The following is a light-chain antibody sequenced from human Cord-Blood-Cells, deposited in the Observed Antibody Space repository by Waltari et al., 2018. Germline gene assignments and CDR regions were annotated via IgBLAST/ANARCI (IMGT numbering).Light chain of an antibody. Sequence: DIQMTQSPSSLSPSVGDRLTITCRASQSISSYLNWYQQKPGKAPKLLIYAASSLQSGVPSRFSGSGSGTDFTLTISSLQPEDFATYYCQQSYSTPWTFGQGTKVEIK. J-gene: IGKJ1*01. CDR1: QSISSY. CDR3: QQSYSTPWT. V-gene: IGKV1-39*01. CDR2: AAS.